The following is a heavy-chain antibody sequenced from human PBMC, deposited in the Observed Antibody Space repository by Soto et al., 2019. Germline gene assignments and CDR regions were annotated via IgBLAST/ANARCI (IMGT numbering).Heavy chain of an antibody. D-gene: IGHD2-21*02. CDR2: ISGSGGST. J-gene: IGHJ4*02. Sequence: PGGSLRLSCAASGFTFSSYAMNWVRQAPGKGLEWVSAISGSGGSTYYVDSVKGRFTISRDNSRNTLYLQMNSLRAEDTAVYYCETDTDVVVTAPDYWGQGTLVTVSS. CDR3: ETDTDVVVTAPDY. CDR1: GFTFSSYA. V-gene: IGHV3-23*01.